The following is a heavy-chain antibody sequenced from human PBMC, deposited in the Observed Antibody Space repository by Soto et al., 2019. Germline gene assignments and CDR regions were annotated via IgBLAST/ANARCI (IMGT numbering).Heavy chain of an antibody. CDR2: ISSSSSYI. CDR3: ARVPPPRAGKTYAHNGSYYYYMDV. V-gene: IGHV3-21*01. CDR1: GFTFSSYS. D-gene: IGHD1-26*01. Sequence: GGSLRLSCAASGFTFSSYSMNWVRQAPGKGLEWVSSISSSSSYIYYADSVKDRFTISRDNAKNSLYLQMNSLRAEDTAVYYCARVPPPRAGKTYAHNGSYYYYMDVWGKGTTVTVSS. J-gene: IGHJ6*03.